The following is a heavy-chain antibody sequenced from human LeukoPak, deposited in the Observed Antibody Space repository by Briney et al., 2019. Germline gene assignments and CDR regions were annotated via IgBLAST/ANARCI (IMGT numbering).Heavy chain of an antibody. CDR2: ISHSGST. J-gene: IGHJ4*02. V-gene: IGHV4-34*01. CDR3: ARGPWYYDSSGYSPYFDY. CDR1: GGAFSGYY. Sequence: SETLSLTCAVYGGAFSGYYWSWIRQPPGKGLEWIGEISHSGSTNYNPSLKSPVTISVDTSKNQFSLKLSSVTAADTAVYYCARGPWYYDSSGYSPYFDYWGQGTLVTVSS. D-gene: IGHD3-22*01.